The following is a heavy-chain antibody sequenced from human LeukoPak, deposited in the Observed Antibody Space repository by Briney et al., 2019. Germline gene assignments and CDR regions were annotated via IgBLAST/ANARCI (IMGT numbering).Heavy chain of an antibody. CDR1: GFTFSGYS. Sequence: GSLRLSCVASGFTFSGYSMNWVRQAPGKGLDWVSYISSSSTTIYYGDSVKGRFTISRDNAKNSLFLQMNSLRADDTAVYYCARGPREAGIVPDYWGQGTLVIVSS. CDR2: ISSSSTTI. D-gene: IGHD2/OR15-2a*01. J-gene: IGHJ4*02. CDR3: ARGPREAGIVPDY. V-gene: IGHV3-48*04.